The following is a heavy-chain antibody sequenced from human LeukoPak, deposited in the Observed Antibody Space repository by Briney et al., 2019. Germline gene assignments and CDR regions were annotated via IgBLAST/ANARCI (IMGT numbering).Heavy chain of an antibody. CDR3: ASNQYSYGYAHFDY. CDR2: LHPSGGST. J-gene: IGHJ4*02. V-gene: IGHV1-46*01. Sequence: GASVKVSCKASGYTFTSYYMHWVRQAPGQGLEWMGILHPSGGSTSYATKFQGRLTMNRDTSTSTVYMELSSLRSKDPAVSYCASNQYSYGYAHFDYWGQGTLVTVS. D-gene: IGHD5-18*01. CDR1: GYTFTSYY.